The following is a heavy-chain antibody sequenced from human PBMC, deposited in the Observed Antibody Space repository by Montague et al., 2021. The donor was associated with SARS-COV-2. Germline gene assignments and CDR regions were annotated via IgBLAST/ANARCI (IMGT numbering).Heavy chain of an antibody. V-gene: IGHV4-59*01. CDR1: GGSISDYY. CDR3: GGGTGYDYYFDC. D-gene: IGHD5-12*01. CDR2: IYYNTRTT. Sequence: SETLSLTCSVSGGSISDYYWNWIRQSPGKGLEWIGCIYYNTRTTNYHPXRQSLVIFSLATSKNQFSLLLWSVTAADTAFYFCGGGTGYDYYFDCWGQGTLVTVSS. J-gene: IGHJ4*02.